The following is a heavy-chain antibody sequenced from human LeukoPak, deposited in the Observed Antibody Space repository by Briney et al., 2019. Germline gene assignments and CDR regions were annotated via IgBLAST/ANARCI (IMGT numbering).Heavy chain of an antibody. CDR2: IRYVGSNK. J-gene: IGHJ4*02. Sequence: GGSLRLSCAASGFTFSSYGMHWVRQAPGKGLEWVAFIRYVGSNKYYADSVKGRFTISRDNSKNTLYLQMNSLRAEDTAVYYCAKTIGGVVVPAGDYWGQGTLVTVSS. CDR1: GFTFSSYG. D-gene: IGHD2-2*01. CDR3: AKTIGGVVVPAGDY. V-gene: IGHV3-30*02.